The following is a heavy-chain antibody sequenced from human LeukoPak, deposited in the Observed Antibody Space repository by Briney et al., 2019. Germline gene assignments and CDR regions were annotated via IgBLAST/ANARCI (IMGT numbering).Heavy chain of an antibody. CDR3: ARGSGYADY. CDR2: IWYDGSNK. V-gene: IGHV3-33*01. Sequence: GGSLRLSCAASGFTFSTYGMHWVRQAPGKGLEWVAVIWYDGSNKYYADSVKGRLTISRDNSKNTVYLQMDSLRVEDTAVYYCARGSGYADYWGQGTLVTVSS. CDR1: GFTFSTYG. J-gene: IGHJ4*02. D-gene: IGHD3-3*01.